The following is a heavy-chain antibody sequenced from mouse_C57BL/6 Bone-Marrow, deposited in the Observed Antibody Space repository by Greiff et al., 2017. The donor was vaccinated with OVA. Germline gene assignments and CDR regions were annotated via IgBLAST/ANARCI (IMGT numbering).Heavy chain of an antibody. CDR3: TLGYYGGRYGFAY. V-gene: IGHV1-74*01. CDR2: IHPSDSDT. CDR1: GYTFTSYW. Sequence: QVQLQQPGAELVKPGASVKVSCKASGYTFTSYWMHWVKQRPGQGLEWIGRIHPSDSDTNYNQNFKGKATLTVDRSSSTAYMQLSSLTSEDSALYYCTLGYYGGRYGFAYCGLGTLVTVSA. J-gene: IGHJ3*01. D-gene: IGHD1-1*01.